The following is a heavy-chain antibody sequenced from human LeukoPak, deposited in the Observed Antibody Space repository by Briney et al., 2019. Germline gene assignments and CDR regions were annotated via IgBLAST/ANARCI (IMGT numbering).Heavy chain of an antibody. CDR3: ARGGCSSTSCHPRFNWFDP. CDR1: GGSISSGGYY. J-gene: IGHJ5*02. V-gene: IGHV4-31*01. Sequence: SETLSLTCTVSGGSISSGGYYWSWIRQHPGKGLEWIGYIYYSGSTYYNPSLKSQVTISVDTSKNQFSLKLSSVTAADTAVYYCARGGCSSTSCHPRFNWFDPWGQGTLVTVSS. CDR2: IYYSGST. D-gene: IGHD2-2*01.